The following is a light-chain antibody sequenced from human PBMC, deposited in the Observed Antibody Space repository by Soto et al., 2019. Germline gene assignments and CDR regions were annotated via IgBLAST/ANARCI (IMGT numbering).Light chain of an antibody. V-gene: IGKV1-39*01. J-gene: IGKJ4*01. CDR2: AAS. Sequence: DIQMTQSPSSLSASVGDRVTITFRSSQSIISYLNWYQQKPGKAPKLLIYAASSLQSGVPSRFSGSGSGTDFTLTISSLQPEDFATYYCQQANSFPELTFGGGTKVDI. CDR3: QQANSFPELT. CDR1: QSIISY.